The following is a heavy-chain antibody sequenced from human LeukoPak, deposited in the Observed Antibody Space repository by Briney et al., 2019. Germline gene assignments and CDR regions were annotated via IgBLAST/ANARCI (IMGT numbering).Heavy chain of an antibody. CDR3: AKDAGPMVRGVIGDAFHI. Sequence: GGSLRLSCAASGFTFSSYAMSWVRQAPGKGLEWVSGISGSGGSTYFADSVKGRFTISRDNSKNTLYLRMNGLRAEDTAVYYCAKDAGPMVRGVIGDAFHIWGQGTMVTVSS. CDR1: GFTFSSYA. J-gene: IGHJ3*02. CDR2: ISGSGGST. D-gene: IGHD3-10*01. V-gene: IGHV3-23*01.